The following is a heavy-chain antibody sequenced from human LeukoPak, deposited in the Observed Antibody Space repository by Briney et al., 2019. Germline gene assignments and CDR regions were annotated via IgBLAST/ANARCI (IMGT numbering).Heavy chain of an antibody. D-gene: IGHD5-12*01. V-gene: IGHV1-2*02. CDR3: ARTSYAPVDIHYMDV. Sequence: ASVKVSCKASGYNFSGYYMHWVRQAPGQGLEWMGWINPNSGGTTYAQKFQGRVTMTRDTFISTAYMELSGLRSDDTAVYYCARTSYAPVDIHYMDVWGKGTTVTVSS. J-gene: IGHJ6*03. CDR2: INPNSGGT. CDR1: GYNFSGYY.